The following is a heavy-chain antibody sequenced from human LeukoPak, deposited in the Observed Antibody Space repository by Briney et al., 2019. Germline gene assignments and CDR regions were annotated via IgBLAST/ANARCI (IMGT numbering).Heavy chain of an antibody. CDR2: IYYSGST. CDR3: ARHRGPFDY. CDR1: GGSISSYY. V-gene: IGHV4-59*08. J-gene: IGHJ4*02. Sequence: PSETLSLTCTVSGGSISSYYWSWIRQPPGKGLEWIGYIYYSGSTNYNPSLKSRVTISVDTSKNQFSLKLSSVTAADTAVYYCARHRGPFDYWGQGTLVTVSS.